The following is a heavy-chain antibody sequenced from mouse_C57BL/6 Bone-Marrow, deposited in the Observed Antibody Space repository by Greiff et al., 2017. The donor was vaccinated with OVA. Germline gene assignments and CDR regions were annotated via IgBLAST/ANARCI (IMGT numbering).Heavy chain of an antibody. J-gene: IGHJ4*01. V-gene: IGHV1-50*01. D-gene: IGHD3-3*01. CDR3: AREGGTRGYAMDY. CDR1: GYTFTSYW. Sequence: QVQLQQPGAELVKPGASVKLSCKASGYTFTSYWMQWVKQRPGQGLEWIGEIDPSDSYTSYNQKFKGKATLTVDTSSSTAYMQLSSLTSEDSAVYYCAREGGTRGYAMDYWGQGTSVTVSS. CDR2: IDPSDSYT.